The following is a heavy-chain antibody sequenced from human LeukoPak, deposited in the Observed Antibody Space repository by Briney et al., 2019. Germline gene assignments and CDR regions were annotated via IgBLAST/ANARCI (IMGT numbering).Heavy chain of an antibody. CDR2: INPNSGGT. J-gene: IGHJ6*03. D-gene: IGHD3-10*01. Sequence: ASVKVSCKASGYTFTGYYMHWVRQAPGQGLEWMGWINPNSGGTNYAQKFQGRVTMTRDTSISTAYMELSRLRSDDTAVYYCARSGSGYYGSGSRASDYYYYMDVWGKGTTVTVSS. V-gene: IGHV1-2*02. CDR1: GYTFTGYY. CDR3: ARSGSGYYGSGSRASDYYYYMDV.